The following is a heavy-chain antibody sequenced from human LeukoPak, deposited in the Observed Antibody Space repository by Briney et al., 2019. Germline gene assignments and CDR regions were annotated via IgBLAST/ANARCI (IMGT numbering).Heavy chain of an antibody. Sequence: GGSLRLSCAASGFTFSSYEMNWVRQAPGKGLEWVSYISSGGSSIYYADSVKGRFTISRDNAKNSLYLQMNSLRAEDTAVYYCAREPYYDSSGYCLDYWGQGTLVTVSS. V-gene: IGHV3-48*03. CDR1: GFTFSSYE. CDR2: ISSGGSSI. CDR3: AREPYYDSSGYCLDY. J-gene: IGHJ4*02. D-gene: IGHD3-22*01.